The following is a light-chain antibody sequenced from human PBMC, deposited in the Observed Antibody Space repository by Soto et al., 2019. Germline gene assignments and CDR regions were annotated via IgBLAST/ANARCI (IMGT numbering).Light chain of an antibody. CDR3: QQYYSPPLT. Sequence: DIVMTQSPDSLAVSLGERATINCKSSQSVLHSSNNKNYLAWYQQKPGKPPKLLFNWASTRESGVPDRFSGSGSGTDFTLTISSLQAEDVAVYYCQQYYSPPLTFGGGTKVEIK. CDR2: WAS. V-gene: IGKV4-1*01. J-gene: IGKJ4*01. CDR1: QSVLHSSNNKNY.